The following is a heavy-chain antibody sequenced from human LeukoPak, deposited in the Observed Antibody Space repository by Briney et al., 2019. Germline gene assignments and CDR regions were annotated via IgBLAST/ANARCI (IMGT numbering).Heavy chain of an antibody. J-gene: IGHJ5*02. CDR3: AIRRLSVASAPFDH. D-gene: IGHD6-19*01. Sequence: ASVKDSCKVSGRTLSQFSLQWVRQVPGKGLEWMGGSDPKDKTFYAQNFQGRVTLTEVTSTDTAYMELSSLIFEDTAVYYCAIRRLSVASAPFDHWGQGTLVTVSS. V-gene: IGHV1-24*01. CDR1: GRTLSQFS. CDR2: SDPKDKT.